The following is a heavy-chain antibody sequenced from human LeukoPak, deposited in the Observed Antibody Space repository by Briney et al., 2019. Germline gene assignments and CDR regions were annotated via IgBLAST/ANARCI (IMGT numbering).Heavy chain of an antibody. D-gene: IGHD3-3*01. CDR1: GGTFSSYA. CDR2: IIPIFGTA. V-gene: IGHV1-69*01. CDR3: ARGRFLEWLLYHPTFDY. Sequence: SVKVSCKASGGTFSSYAISWVRQAPGQGLEWMGGIIPIFGTANYAQKFQGRVTITADESTSTDYMELSSLRSEDTAVHYCARGRFLEWLLYHPTFDYWGQGTLVTVSS. J-gene: IGHJ4*02.